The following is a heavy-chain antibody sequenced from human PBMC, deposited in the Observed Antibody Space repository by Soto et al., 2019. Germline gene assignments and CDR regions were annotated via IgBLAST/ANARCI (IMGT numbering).Heavy chain of an antibody. CDR1: GYSFTSYW. J-gene: IGHJ6*02. D-gene: IGHD6-13*01. CDR3: ARWSGTQYYYYGMDV. V-gene: IGHV5-51*01. CDR2: IYPGDSDT. Sequence: PGESLKISCKGSGYSFTSYWIGWVRQMPGKGLEWMGIIYPGDSDTRYSPSFQGQVTISADKSISTAYLQWSSLKASDTAMYYCARWSGTQYYYYGMDVWGQGTTVTVSS.